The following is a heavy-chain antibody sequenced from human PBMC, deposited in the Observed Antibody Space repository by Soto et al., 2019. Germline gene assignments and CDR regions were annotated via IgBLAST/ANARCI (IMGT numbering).Heavy chain of an antibody. CDR3: AKLGDCSSTSCSLGWFDP. D-gene: IGHD2-2*01. Sequence: EVQLLASGGGLVQPGGSLRLSCAASGFTFSSYAMSWVRQAPGKGLEWVSAISGSGGSTYYADSVKGRFTISRDNSKNTLYLQMNSLRAEDTAVYYCAKLGDCSSTSCSLGWFDPWGQGTLVTVSS. CDR2: ISGSGGST. V-gene: IGHV3-23*01. CDR1: GFTFSSYA. J-gene: IGHJ5*02.